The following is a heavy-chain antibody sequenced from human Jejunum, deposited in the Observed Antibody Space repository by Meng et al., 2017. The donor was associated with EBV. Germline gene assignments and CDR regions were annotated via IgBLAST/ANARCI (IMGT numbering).Heavy chain of an antibody. Sequence: HITLKEYGPTMVKTTATLTLTCTVSGFSLSTSGVGVGWIRQPPGKALEWLAHIYWDENKRYSTSLRSRLSIMKDTSKSQVVLTMTNMDPVDTATYYCARRYGDYVRYFDSWGQGILVTVSS. V-gene: IGHV2-5*02. J-gene: IGHJ4*02. CDR2: IYWDENK. CDR3: ARRYGDYVRYFDS. D-gene: IGHD4-17*01. CDR1: GFSLSTSGVG.